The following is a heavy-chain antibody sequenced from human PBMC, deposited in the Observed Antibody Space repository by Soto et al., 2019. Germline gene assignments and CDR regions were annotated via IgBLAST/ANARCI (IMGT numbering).Heavy chain of an antibody. D-gene: IGHD3-3*01. Sequence: QVQLQESGPGLVKPSQTLSLTCTVSGGSISGGAYYWSWIRQHPGKGLEWIGYIFYTGSTFYNPSLKSRVAISVDTSKNQFSLKLNSVTAAHTAVYYCPREESDFRRPNWFDPWGQGTLVTVSS. V-gene: IGHV4-31*03. CDR2: IFYTGST. CDR1: GGSISGGAYY. CDR3: PREESDFRRPNWFDP. J-gene: IGHJ5*02.